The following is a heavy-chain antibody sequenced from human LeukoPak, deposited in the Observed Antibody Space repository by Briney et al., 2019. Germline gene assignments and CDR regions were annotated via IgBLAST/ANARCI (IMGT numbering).Heavy chain of an antibody. D-gene: IGHD2-2*01. Sequence: GESLKISCKGSGYSFTSYWIGWVRQMPGKGLEWMGIIYPGDSDTRYSPSFQGRVTISADKSISTAYLQWSSLKASDTAMYYCARPASAIDPHLDVWGQGTTVTVSS. V-gene: IGHV5-51*01. CDR2: IYPGDSDT. CDR1: GYSFTSYW. J-gene: IGHJ6*02. CDR3: ARPASAIDPHLDV.